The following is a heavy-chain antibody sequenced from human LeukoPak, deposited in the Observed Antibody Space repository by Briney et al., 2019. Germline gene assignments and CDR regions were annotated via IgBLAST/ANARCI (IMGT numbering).Heavy chain of an antibody. CDR1: GGSISSYY. V-gene: IGHV4-59*01. D-gene: IGHD3-9*01. J-gene: IGHJ3*02. CDR2: LSKSGNT. CDR3: ARARYVNSFYAFDI. Sequence: SETLSLTWTVSGGSISSYYGSWIRLPPGKGLELFGYLSKSGNTNYSPSLKSRVTIFGDTSKNQFFLKLSSVTAADTAVYYCARARYVNSFYAFDIWGQGTLVTVSS.